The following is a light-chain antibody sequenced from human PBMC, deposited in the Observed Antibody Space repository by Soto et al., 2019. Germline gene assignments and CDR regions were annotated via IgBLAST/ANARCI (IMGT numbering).Light chain of an antibody. J-gene: IGKJ5*01. V-gene: IGKV3-11*01. CDR2: DAS. Sequence: EIVWTQSPATLSLSPGERATLSCRASQSVGSYLTWSQQKPGQAPRLLIYDASNRAPGVAARFTGSGSGTDFTLTISSGEPEDFVVYYCQQGRNWPLITFGQGTRLEIK. CDR1: QSVGSY. CDR3: QQGRNWPLIT.